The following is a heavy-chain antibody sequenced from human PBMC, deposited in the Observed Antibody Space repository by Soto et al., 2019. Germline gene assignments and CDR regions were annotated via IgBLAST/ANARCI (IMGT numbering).Heavy chain of an antibody. V-gene: IGHV3-21*06. CDR1: GFTFTRYS. J-gene: IGHJ4*02. CDR2: ISSTTNYI. Sequence: PGGSLRLSCAASGFTFTRYSMNWVRQAPGKGLEWVSSISSTTNYIYYEDSMKGRFTISRDNGKNSLYLQIHSLRAEDTAVYYCARESEDLTSNFDYWGQGTLVTVSS. CDR3: ARESEDLTSNFDY.